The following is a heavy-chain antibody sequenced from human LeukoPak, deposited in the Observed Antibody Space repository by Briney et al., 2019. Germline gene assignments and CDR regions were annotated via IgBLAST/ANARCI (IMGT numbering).Heavy chain of an antibody. V-gene: IGHV3-7*01. CDR3: ARDSPGYSGYVLDY. CDR1: GFTFSSYW. CDR2: IKQDGSEK. D-gene: IGHD5-12*01. Sequence: GGSLRLSCAASGFTFSSYWMSWVRQAPGKGLEWVANIKQDGSEKYYVDSVKGRFTISRDNAKNSLYLQMNSLRAEDTAVYYCARDSPGYSGYVLDYWGQGTLVTVSS. J-gene: IGHJ4*02.